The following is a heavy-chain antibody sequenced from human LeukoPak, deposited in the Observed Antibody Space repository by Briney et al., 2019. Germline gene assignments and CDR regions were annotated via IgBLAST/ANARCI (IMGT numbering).Heavy chain of an antibody. J-gene: IGHJ4*02. D-gene: IGHD6-13*01. CDR1: GFSITTGYY. Sequence: PSETLSLTCTVSGFSITTGYYWAWIRQPPGKGLEWIGTIFRIGSTYYNPSLKSRVTISVDTSKNQFSLKPSSVTAADTALYYCARVIDVAAAGYFDSWGQGTQVTVSP. CDR2: IFRIGST. CDR3: ARVIDVAAAGYFDS. V-gene: IGHV4-38-2*02.